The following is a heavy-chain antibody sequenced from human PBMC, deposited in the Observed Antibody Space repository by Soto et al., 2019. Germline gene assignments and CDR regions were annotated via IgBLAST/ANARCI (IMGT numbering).Heavy chain of an antibody. Sequence: SETLSLTCAAYGGSFSGYYWSWIRQPPGKGLEWIGEINHSGSTNYNPSLKSRVTISVDTSKNQFSLKLSSVTAADTAVYYCARARSGGSWTMQYYYGMDVWGQGTTVTVSS. V-gene: IGHV4-34*01. CDR3: ARARSGGSWTMQYYYGMDV. D-gene: IGHD2-15*01. CDR2: INHSGST. CDR1: GGSFSGYY. J-gene: IGHJ6*02.